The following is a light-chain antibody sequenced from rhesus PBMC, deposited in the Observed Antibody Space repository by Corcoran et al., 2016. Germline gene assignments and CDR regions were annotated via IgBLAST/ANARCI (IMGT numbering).Light chain of an antibody. CDR2: YAN. CDR1: QGISSY. V-gene: IGKV1-32*01. J-gene: IGKJ4*01. Sequence: DIQMTQSPSSLSASVGDRVTITCRASQGISSYLNWYQQQPGKAPKLLIDYANRLESGVPSRFSGSGSGTESTLTISCLQPEYFATYYWQQYNSLPLTFGGGTKVEIK. CDR3: QQYNSLPLT.